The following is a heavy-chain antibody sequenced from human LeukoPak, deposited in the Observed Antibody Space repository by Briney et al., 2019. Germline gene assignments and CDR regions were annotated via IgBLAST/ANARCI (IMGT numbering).Heavy chain of an antibody. J-gene: IGHJ5*02. CDR3: ARQRVIAASLDWFDP. Sequence: PSETLSLTCTVSGGSISSNTYYWGWIRQPPGKGLEWIGGIYYSGSTYYNPSLKTRVTISVDTSKNQFSLKLSSVTAADTAVYYCARQRVIAASLDWFDPCGQGSLVTVSS. CDR1: GGSISSNTYY. CDR2: IYYSGST. D-gene: IGHD2-15*01. V-gene: IGHV4-39*01.